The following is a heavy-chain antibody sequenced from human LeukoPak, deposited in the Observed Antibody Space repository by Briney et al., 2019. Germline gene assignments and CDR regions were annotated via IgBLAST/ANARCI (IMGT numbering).Heavy chain of an antibody. CDR3: ARAYTSSCRWFDP. CDR1: GGSISSGGYY. V-gene: IGHV4-31*03. D-gene: IGHD6-13*01. J-gene: IGHJ5*02. Sequence: PSQTLSLTCTVSGGSISSGGYYWSWLRQHPGKGLEWIGYIYYSGSTYYNPSLKSRVTVSVDTSKNQFSLKVSSVTAADTAVYYCARAYTSSCRWFDPWGQGTLVTVSS. CDR2: IYYSGST.